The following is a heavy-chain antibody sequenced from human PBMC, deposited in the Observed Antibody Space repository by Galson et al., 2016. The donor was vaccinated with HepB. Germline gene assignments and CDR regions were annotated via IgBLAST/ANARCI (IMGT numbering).Heavy chain of an antibody. CDR1: GDSISSGGYS. CDR2: IYHSGRA. CDR3: ARVPPATWYGYFDS. Sequence: LRLSCAASGDSISSGGYSWSWIRQPPGKGLERVGYIYHSGRANYNPSLKSRVTMSVDKSKNNFSLNLNSVTAADTAVYYCARVPPATWYGYFDSWGPGTLVTVSS. J-gene: IGHJ4*02. V-gene: IGHV4-30-2*01. D-gene: IGHD6-13*01.